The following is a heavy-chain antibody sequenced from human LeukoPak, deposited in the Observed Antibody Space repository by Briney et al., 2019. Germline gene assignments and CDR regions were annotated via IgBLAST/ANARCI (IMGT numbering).Heavy chain of an antibody. CDR1: GFTFSSYA. CDR2: ISGSGGST. CDR3: AKVPPYYDFWSGYFGY. J-gene: IGHJ4*02. D-gene: IGHD3-3*01. Sequence: GGSLGLSCAASGFTFSSYAMSWVRQAPGKGLEWVSAISGSGGSTYYADSVKGRFTISRDNSKNTLYLQMNSLRAEDTAVYYCAKVPPYYDFWSGYFGYWGQGTLVTVSS. V-gene: IGHV3-23*01.